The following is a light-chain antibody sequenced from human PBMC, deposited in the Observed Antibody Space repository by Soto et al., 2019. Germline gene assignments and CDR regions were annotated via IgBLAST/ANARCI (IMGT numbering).Light chain of an antibody. CDR3: QQYNNWPPFT. J-gene: IGKJ3*01. CDR1: QTISSY. V-gene: IGKV3-15*01. CDR2: GAS. Sequence: DIVMTQSPATLSVSPGERATLSCRASQTISSYLAWYQQKPGQTPRLLIYGASTRAAGIPARFSGSGSGTDFTLTITSLLSDDVVVYYCQQYNNWPPFTFGPGTKVDIK.